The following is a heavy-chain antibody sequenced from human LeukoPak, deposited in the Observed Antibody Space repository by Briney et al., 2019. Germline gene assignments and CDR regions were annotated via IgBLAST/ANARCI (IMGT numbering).Heavy chain of an antibody. CDR2: IYPDDSGT. V-gene: IGHV5-51*01. CDR3: ARLGGDTYYFGSASYPNWYFDL. CDR1: GYTFTSYW. Sequence: GESLKISCQASGYTFTSYWISWVRQMPGKSLECMVIIYPDDSGTTYSPSSQGQVTISADKSFSTAYLQWSSLKASDTAIYYCARLGGDTYYFGSASYPNWYFDLWGRGTLVTVSS. J-gene: IGHJ2*01. D-gene: IGHD3-10*01.